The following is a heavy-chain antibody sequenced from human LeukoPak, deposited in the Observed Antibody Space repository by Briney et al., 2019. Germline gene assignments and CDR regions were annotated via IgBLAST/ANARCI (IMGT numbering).Heavy chain of an antibody. V-gene: IGHV3-30*18. J-gene: IGHJ4*02. CDR1: GFTFSSYG. CDR3: AKSFDFWSGYPQAN. Sequence: GGSLRLSCAASGFTFSSYGMHWVRQAPGKGLEWVAVISYDGSNKYYADSVKGRFTISRDNSKNTLYLQMNSLRAEDTAVYYCAKSFDFWSGYPQANWGQGTLVTVSS. D-gene: IGHD3-3*01. CDR2: ISYDGSNK.